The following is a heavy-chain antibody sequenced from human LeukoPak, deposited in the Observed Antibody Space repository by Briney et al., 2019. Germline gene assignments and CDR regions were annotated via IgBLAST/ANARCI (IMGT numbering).Heavy chain of an antibody. Sequence: PGGSLRLFCAASGFTFANYDLNWVRQAPGKGLEGGSTMSAYTGSTYYADSVKGRVTISRDNSKNTLYLEMSSLRAEDTAVYYCAKKVNGKYHFDYWGQGTLVTVSS. V-gene: IGHV3-23*01. J-gene: IGHJ4*02. CDR1: GFTFANYD. D-gene: IGHD1-26*01. CDR3: AKKVNGKYHFDY. CDR2: MSAYTGST.